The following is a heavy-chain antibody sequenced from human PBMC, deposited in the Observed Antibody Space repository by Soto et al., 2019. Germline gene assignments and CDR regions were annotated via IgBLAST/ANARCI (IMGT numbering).Heavy chain of an antibody. CDR1: GFTFSTYG. V-gene: IGHV3-33*01. D-gene: IGHD5-12*01. J-gene: IGHJ6*02. CDR3: VRAAGYSGNDYVYYYGMDV. CDR2: VWYDGRNK. Sequence: GSLRLSCAASGFTFSTYGMHWVRQAPGKGLEWVALVWYDGRNKDYADSVKGRFTISRDNSKNTLYMQMNSLRDEDTAVYYCVRAAGYSGNDYVYYYGMDVWGQGTTVTVSS.